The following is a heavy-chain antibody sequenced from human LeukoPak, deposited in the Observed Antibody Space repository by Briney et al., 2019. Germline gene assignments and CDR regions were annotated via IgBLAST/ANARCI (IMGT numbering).Heavy chain of an antibody. J-gene: IGHJ4*02. CDR1: GYTFTSYG. CDR2: ISAYNGNT. V-gene: IGHV1-18*01. Sequence: GASVKVSCKASGYTFTSYGISWVRQAPGQGLEWMGRISAYNGNTNYAQKLQGRVTMTTDTSTSTAYMELRSLRSDDTAVYYCARGMYCSSTSCFSFDYWGQGTLVTVSS. D-gene: IGHD2-2*01. CDR3: ARGMYCSSTSCFSFDY.